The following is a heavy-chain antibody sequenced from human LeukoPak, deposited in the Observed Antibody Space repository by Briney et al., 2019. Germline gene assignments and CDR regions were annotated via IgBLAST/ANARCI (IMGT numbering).Heavy chain of an antibody. D-gene: IGHD2-2*01. CDR3: ARVVKGIVVVPAARGYYYYMDV. CDR1: GFTVSSNY. Sequence: GGSLRLSCAASGFTVSSNYMSWVRQAPGKGLEWVSVIYSGGSTYYADSVKGRFTISRDNSKNTLYLQMNSLKAEDTAVYYCARVVKGIVVVPAARGYYYYMDVWGKGTTVTVSS. CDR2: IYSGGST. V-gene: IGHV3-53*01. J-gene: IGHJ6*03.